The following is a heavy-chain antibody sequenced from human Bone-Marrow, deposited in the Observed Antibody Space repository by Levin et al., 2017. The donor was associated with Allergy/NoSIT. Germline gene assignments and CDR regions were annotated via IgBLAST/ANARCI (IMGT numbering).Heavy chain of an antibody. Sequence: GGSLRLSCAASGFTFSSYSMNWVRQAPGKGLEWVSYISSSSNTIYYADSVKGRFTISRDNAKNSLYLQMNSLRAEDTAVYYCAKSGVVLTTPYGMDVWGQGTTVTVSS. CDR3: AKSGVVLTTPYGMDV. D-gene: IGHD3-22*01. CDR2: ISSSSNTI. J-gene: IGHJ6*02. CDR1: GFTFSSYS. V-gene: IGHV3-48*04.